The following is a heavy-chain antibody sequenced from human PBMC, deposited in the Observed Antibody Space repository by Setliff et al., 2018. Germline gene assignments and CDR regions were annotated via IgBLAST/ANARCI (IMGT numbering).Heavy chain of an antibody. CDR1: GFTFSDST. Sequence: GESLKISCAASGFTFSDSTMHWVRQASGKGLEWVGRIRTKANSYATAYATSVQDRYTISRHDSESTTYLQMNGLKTEDTAVYYCVRHMTYYDFWRGYYSTSDAFHVWGQGTMVTVSS. J-gene: IGHJ3*01. D-gene: IGHD3-3*01. V-gene: IGHV3-73*01. CDR3: VRHMTYYDFWRGYYSTSDAFHV. CDR2: IRTKANSYAT.